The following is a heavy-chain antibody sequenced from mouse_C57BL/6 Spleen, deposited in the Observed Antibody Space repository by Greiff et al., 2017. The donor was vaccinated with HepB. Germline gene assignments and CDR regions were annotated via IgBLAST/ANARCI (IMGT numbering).Heavy chain of an antibody. Sequence: VQLQQSGAELVRPGASVKLSCKASGYTFTDYYINWVKQRPGQGLEWIARIYPGSGNTYYNEKFKGKATLTAEKSSSTAYMQLSSLTSEVSAVYFCARDLSYAMDYWGQGTSVTVSS. V-gene: IGHV1-76*01. D-gene: IGHD2-3*01. CDR3: ARDLSYAMDY. CDR1: GYTFTDYY. CDR2: IYPGSGNT. J-gene: IGHJ4*01.